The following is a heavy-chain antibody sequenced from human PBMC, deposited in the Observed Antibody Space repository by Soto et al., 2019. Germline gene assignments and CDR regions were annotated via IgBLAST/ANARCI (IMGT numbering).Heavy chain of an antibody. J-gene: IGHJ6*02. V-gene: IGHV4-4*02. CDR3: ATDSETDFEKAMADYYYYGMDV. CDR1: GGSISSSNW. CDR2: IYHSGST. D-gene: IGHD5-18*01. Sequence: SDTLSLTCAVSGGSISSSNWWSWVRQPPGKGLEWIGEIYHSGSTNYNPSLKSRVTISVDKSKNQFSLKLSSVTAADTAVYYCATDSETDFEKAMADYYYYGMDVCGQGTMVTVSS.